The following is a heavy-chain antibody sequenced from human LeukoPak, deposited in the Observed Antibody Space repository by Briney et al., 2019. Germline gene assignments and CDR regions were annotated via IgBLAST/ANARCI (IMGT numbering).Heavy chain of an antibody. CDR2: ISSSGSTI. V-gene: IGHV3-11*01. Sequence: GGSLRLSCAASGFTFSDYYMSWIRQAPGKGLEWVSYISSSGSTISYADSVKGRFTISRDNAKNSLYLQMDSLRAEDTAVYYCRGCSSTSCYDYWGQGTLVTVSS. CDR3: RGCSSTSCYDY. D-gene: IGHD2-2*01. CDR1: GFTFSDYY. J-gene: IGHJ4*02.